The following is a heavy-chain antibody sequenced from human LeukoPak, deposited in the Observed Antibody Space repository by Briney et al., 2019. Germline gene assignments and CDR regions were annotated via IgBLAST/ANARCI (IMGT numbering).Heavy chain of an antibody. Sequence: SETLSLTCTVSGGSISSGDYYWSWIRQPPGKGLEWIGYIYYSGSTYYNPSLKSRVTISVDTSKNQFSLKLSSVIAADTAVYYCARVAATFYYYMDVWGKGTTVTVSS. CDR2: IYYSGST. CDR1: GGSISSGDYY. D-gene: IGHD2-15*01. J-gene: IGHJ6*03. CDR3: ARVAATFYYYMDV. V-gene: IGHV4-30-4*08.